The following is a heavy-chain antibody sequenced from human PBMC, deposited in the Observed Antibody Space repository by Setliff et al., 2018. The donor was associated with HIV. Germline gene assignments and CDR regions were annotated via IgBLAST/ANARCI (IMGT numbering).Heavy chain of an antibody. D-gene: IGHD2-2*03. Sequence: SETLSLTCSVYGGSLSGHFWTWIRQSPGKGLEWIGEITPSGRINYKPSLKSRLTLSLESSKNQLLLQLISVTAADSGVYYCASSVGFRDFWGQGTLVTVSS. V-gene: IGHV4-34*01. J-gene: IGHJ4*02. CDR3: ASSVGFRDF. CDR1: GGSLSGHF. CDR2: ITPSGRI.